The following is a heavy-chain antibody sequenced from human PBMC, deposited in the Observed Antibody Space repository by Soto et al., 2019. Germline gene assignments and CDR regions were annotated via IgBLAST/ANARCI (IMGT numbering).Heavy chain of an antibody. CDR2: IVVGSGNT. J-gene: IGHJ3*02. D-gene: IGHD3-9*01. V-gene: IGHV1-58*01. CDR3: AAALTSGAFDI. Sequence: SVKVSGKASGFTFTSSAVQWVRQARGQRLEWIGWIVVGSGNTNYAQKFQERVTITRDMSTSTAYMELSSLRSEDTAVYYCAAALTSGAFDIWGQGTMVTVSS. CDR1: GFTFTSSA.